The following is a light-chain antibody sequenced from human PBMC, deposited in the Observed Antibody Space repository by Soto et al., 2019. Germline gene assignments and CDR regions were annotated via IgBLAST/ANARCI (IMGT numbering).Light chain of an antibody. Sequence: EMELTQSPGSLTLSPGKRATLSCRASHSISSSYLAWYQQRPGQAPRLLIYGASSRATGIPDRFSGSGSGTEFTLTISRLEPEDFAVYYCQEYNNWPPWTFGQGTKVDIK. J-gene: IGKJ1*01. CDR1: HSISSSY. CDR3: QEYNNWPPWT. CDR2: GAS. V-gene: IGKV3-20*01.